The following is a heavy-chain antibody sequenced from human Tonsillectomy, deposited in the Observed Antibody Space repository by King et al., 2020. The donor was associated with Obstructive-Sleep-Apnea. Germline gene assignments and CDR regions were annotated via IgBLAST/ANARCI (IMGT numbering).Heavy chain of an antibody. V-gene: IGHV3-30*02. CDR2: IRYDGSNK. D-gene: IGHD4-23*01. Sequence: VQLVESGGGVVQPGGSLRLSCAASGFTFNNCAMHWVRQAPGKGLEWVAFIRYDGSNKYYADSVKGRFTISRDNSKNTVYLKMNSLRAEDTAVYYCAKDADYGGNSPLDYWGQGTLVTVSS. CDR1: GFTFNNCA. CDR3: AKDADYGGNSPLDY. J-gene: IGHJ4*02.